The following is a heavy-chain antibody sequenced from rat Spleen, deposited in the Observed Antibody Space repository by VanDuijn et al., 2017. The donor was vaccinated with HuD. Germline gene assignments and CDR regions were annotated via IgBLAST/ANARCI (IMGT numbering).Heavy chain of an antibody. D-gene: IGHD5-1*01. CDR3: ARHPQLGVFWYFDF. CDR1: GFTFSGYA. V-gene: IGHV5-17*01. J-gene: IGHJ1*01. Sequence: EVHLVESGGGLVQPGRSLNLSCVASGFTFSGYAMAWVRQAPKKGLEWVETILYDDNNIYYRDSVRGRFTISRDNAKSTLYLQMDSLRSEDTATYYCARHPQLGVFWYFDFWGPGTMITVSS. CDR2: ILYDDNNI.